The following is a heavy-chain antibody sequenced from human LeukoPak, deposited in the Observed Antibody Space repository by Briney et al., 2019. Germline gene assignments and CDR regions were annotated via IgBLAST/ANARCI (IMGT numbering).Heavy chain of an antibody. CDR2: IYYSGST. CDR1: GGSISSGGYY. CDR3: TSLNSYYYYGMDV. V-gene: IGHV4-31*03. J-gene: IGHJ6*02. D-gene: IGHD1-7*01. Sequence: SQTLSLTCTVSGGSISSGGYYWSWIRQHPGKGLEWIGYIYYSGSTYYNPSLKSRVTISVDTSKNQFSLKLSSVTAADTAVHYCTSLNSYYYYGMDVWGQGTTVTVSS.